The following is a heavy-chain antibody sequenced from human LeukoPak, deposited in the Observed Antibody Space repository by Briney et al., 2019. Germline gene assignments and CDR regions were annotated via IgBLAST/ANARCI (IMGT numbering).Heavy chain of an antibody. CDR1: GFTVSSNS. CDR2: IYSGTI. CDR3: AKENSGYDSRYYFDY. D-gene: IGHD5-12*01. J-gene: IGHJ4*02. V-gene: IGHV3-53*01. Sequence: GGSLRLSCTVSGFTVSSNSMSWVRQAPGKGLEWVSFIYSGTIHYSDSVKGRFTISRDNSKNTLYLQMNSLRAEDTAVYYCAKENSGYDSRYYFDYWGQGTLVTVSS.